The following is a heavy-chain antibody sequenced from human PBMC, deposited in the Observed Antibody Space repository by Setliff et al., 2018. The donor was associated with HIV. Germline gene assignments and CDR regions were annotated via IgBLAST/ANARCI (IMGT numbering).Heavy chain of an antibody. Sequence: SETLSLTCSVSGGSVNSGNYHWAWIRQPAGKGLEWIGHIYTSGSPHYKSSLTSRLTISLDTSRNQFSLKLTSVTAADSATYYCARWVYNSAWSLDYWGQGTLVTVSP. D-gene: IGHD6-19*01. CDR3: ARWVYNSAWSLDY. V-gene: IGHV4-61*09. J-gene: IGHJ4*02. CDR2: IYTSGSP. CDR1: GGSVNSGNYH.